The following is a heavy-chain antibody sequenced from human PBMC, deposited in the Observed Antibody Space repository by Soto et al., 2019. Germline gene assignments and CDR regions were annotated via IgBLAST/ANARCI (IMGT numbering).Heavy chain of an antibody. CDR3: AGARSGGGGNWFDP. D-gene: IGHD3-10*01. Sequence: QVQLVQSGAEVKKPGASVKVSCKASGYTFTSYDINWVRQATGQGLEWMGWMNPNSGNTAYAQKFQGRVTMTRNTPISTAHMELSRLRSEDTAVYSCAGARSGGGGNWFDPWGQGTLVTVSS. CDR1: GYTFTSYD. CDR2: MNPNSGNT. J-gene: IGHJ5*02. V-gene: IGHV1-8*01.